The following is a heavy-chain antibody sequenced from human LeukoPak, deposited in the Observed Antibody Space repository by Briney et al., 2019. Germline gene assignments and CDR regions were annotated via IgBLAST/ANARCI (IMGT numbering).Heavy chain of an antibody. CDR1: GFTFSDYY. D-gene: IGHD3-10*01. J-gene: IGHJ4*02. CDR2: INWNGGST. V-gene: IGHV3-20*04. CDR3: ARRRVTVVRGVDITSYYFDY. Sequence: GGSLRLSCAASGFTFSDYYMSWVRQAPGKGLEWVSGINWNGGSTGYADSVKGRFTISRDNAKNSLYLQMNSLRAEDTALYYCARRRVTVVRGVDITSYYFDYWGQGTLVTVSS.